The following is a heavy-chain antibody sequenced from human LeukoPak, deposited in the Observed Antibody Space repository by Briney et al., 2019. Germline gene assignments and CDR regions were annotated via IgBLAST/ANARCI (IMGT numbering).Heavy chain of an antibody. CDR2: IFSNGDT. CDR1: EFTVSRNY. D-gene: IGHD5-24*01. CDR3: TRDQMNY. Sequence: GGSLRLSCTASEFTVSRNYMLWVRQAPGKGLEWVSLIFSNGDTHYADSVKGRFTISRDTSKNTVSLQMNSLRVEDTAMYYCTRDQMNYWGQLTIVTVSS. J-gene: IGHJ4*02. V-gene: IGHV3-53*01.